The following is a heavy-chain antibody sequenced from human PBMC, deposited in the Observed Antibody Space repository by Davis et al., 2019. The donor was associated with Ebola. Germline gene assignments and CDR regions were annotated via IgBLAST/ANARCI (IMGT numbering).Heavy chain of an antibody. Sequence: KISCVASGFTFSSYAISWVRQAPGQGLEWMGGIIPIFGTANYAQKFQGRVTITADESTSTAYMELSSLRSEDTAVYYCARDWYYYDSSGSLPYYYGMDVWGKGTTVTVSS. CDR1: GFTFSSYA. CDR3: ARDWYYYDSSGSLPYYYGMDV. D-gene: IGHD3-22*01. CDR2: IIPIFGTA. J-gene: IGHJ6*04. V-gene: IGHV1-69*01.